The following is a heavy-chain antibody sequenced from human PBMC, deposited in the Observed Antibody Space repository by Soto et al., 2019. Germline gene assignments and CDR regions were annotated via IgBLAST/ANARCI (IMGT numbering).Heavy chain of an antibody. CDR3: ARARSSESTIDYYYYYMDV. J-gene: IGHJ6*03. CDR1: GYTFTSYG. CDR2: ISAYNGNT. Sequence: GASVKVSCKASGYTFTSYGISWVREDPGQGLEWMGWISAYNGNTNYAQKLQGRVTMTTDTSTSTAYMELRSLRSDDTAVYYCARARSSESTIDYYYYYMDVWGKGTTVTVSS. V-gene: IGHV1-18*01. D-gene: IGHD5-12*01.